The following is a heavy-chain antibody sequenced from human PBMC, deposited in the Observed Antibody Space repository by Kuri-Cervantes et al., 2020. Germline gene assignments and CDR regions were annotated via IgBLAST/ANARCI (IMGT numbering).Heavy chain of an antibody. CDR2: ISSSSSTI. J-gene: IGHJ4*02. CDR1: GFTFGDYA. Sequence: GESLKISCTASGFTFGDYAMTWFRQAPGKGLEWVSFISSSSSTIYYADSVKGRFTISRDNTKNSLYLQMNSLRAEDTAVYYCARRLGYGRDYFDSWGQGILVTVSS. CDR3: ARRLGYGRDYFDS. D-gene: IGHD1-26*01. V-gene: IGHV3-48*01.